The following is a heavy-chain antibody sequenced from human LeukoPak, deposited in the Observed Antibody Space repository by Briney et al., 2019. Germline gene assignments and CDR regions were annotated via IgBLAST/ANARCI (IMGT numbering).Heavy chain of an antibody. J-gene: IGHJ4*02. CDR2: IYSGGST. Sequence: GGSLRLSCAASEFSVGSNYMTWVRQAPGKGLEWVSLIYSGGSTYYADSVKGRFTISRDNAKNSLYLQMNSLRAEDTAVYYCARADILTRYFDYWGQGTLVTVSS. CDR1: EFSVGSNY. CDR3: ARADILTRYFDY. D-gene: IGHD3-9*01. V-gene: IGHV3-66*01.